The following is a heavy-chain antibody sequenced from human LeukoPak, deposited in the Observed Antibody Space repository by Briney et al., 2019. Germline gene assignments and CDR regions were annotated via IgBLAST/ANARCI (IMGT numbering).Heavy chain of an antibody. CDR1: GDSISGYF. D-gene: IGHD1-1*01. CDR2: IHYSGAT. V-gene: IGHV4-59*08. Sequence: PSETLSLTCTVSGDSISGYFWSWIRQTPGKGLEWIGYIHYSGATNYNPSLKSRVTMSVDTSKDQFSLKLSSVNAADTAMYYCARLERRQEAFDIWGQGTMVTVSS. J-gene: IGHJ3*02. CDR3: ARLERRQEAFDI.